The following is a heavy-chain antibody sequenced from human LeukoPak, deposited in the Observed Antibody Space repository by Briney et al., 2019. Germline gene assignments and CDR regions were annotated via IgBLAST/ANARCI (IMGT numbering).Heavy chain of an antibody. J-gene: IGHJ4*02. CDR1: GGSISSSSYY. CDR3: ASSRAVYDSSGYYSPGFDY. Sequence: SETLSLTCTVSGGSISSSSYYWGWIRQPPGKGLEWIGSIYYSGSTYYNPSLKSRVTISVDTSKNQFSLKLSSVTAADTAVYYCASSRAVYDSSGYYSPGFDYWGQGTLATVSS. V-gene: IGHV4-39*01. D-gene: IGHD3-22*01. CDR2: IYYSGST.